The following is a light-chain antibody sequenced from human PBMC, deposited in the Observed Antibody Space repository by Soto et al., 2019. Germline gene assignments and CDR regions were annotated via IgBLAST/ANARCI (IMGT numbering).Light chain of an antibody. Sequence: QAVLTQPASVSGSPGQSITISCAGTSTDVGSYYLVSWYQQHPGKAPRLLIFEVNKRPPGVSNRFSGSKSGNTASLTISGLRAEDEADYYCFSSTPSATYVFGPGLKVTV. CDR1: STDVGSYYL. CDR3: FSSTPSATYV. J-gene: IGLJ1*01. CDR2: EVN. V-gene: IGLV2-23*02.